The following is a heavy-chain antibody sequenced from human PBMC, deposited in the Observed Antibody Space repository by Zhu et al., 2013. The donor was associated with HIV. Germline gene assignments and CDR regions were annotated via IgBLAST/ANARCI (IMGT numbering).Heavy chain of an antibody. J-gene: IGHJ6*02. CDR3: ASSIAVAGDYYYYGMDV. Sequence: QVQLVQSGAEVKKPGSSVKVSCKASGGTFSSYAISWVRQAPGQGLEWMGGIIPIFGTANYAQKFQGRVTITADESTSTAYMELSSLRSEDTAVYYCASSIAVAGDYYYYGMDVWGQGTTVTVSS. V-gene: IGHV1-69*01. CDR1: GGTFSSYA. CDR2: IIPIFGTA. D-gene: IGHD6-19*01.